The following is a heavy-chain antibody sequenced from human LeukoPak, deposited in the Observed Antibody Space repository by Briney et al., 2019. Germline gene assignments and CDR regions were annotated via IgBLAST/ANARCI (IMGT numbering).Heavy chain of an antibody. CDR2: ISWNSGSI. Sequence: PGGSLRLSCVASGFTFSDFAMHWVRQAPGKGLEWVSGISWNSGSIGYADSVKGRFTISRDNAKNSLYLQMNSLRAEDTALYYCAKDIATVKLYYFDYWGQGTLVTVSS. CDR1: GFTFSDFA. D-gene: IGHD4-11*01. J-gene: IGHJ4*02. CDR3: AKDIATVKLYYFDY. V-gene: IGHV3-9*01.